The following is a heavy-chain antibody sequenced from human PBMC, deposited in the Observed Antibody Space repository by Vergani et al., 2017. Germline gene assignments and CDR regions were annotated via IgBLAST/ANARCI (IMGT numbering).Heavy chain of an antibody. CDR1: GGTFSSYA. CDR3: ARVPAGYCSSTSCETWVENWFDP. Sequence: QVQLVQSGAEVKKPGSSVKVSCKASGGTFSSYAISWVRQAPGQGLEWMGGIIPIFGTANYAQKFQGRVTITADESKSTAYMELSSLRSEDTAVYYCARVPAGYCSSTSCETWVENWFDPWGEGTLVTVSS. CDR2: IIPIFGTA. J-gene: IGHJ5*02. V-gene: IGHV1-69*12. D-gene: IGHD2-2*01.